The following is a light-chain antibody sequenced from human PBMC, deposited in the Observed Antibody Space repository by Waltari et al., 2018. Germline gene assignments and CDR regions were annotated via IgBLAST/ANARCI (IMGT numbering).Light chain of an antibody. V-gene: IGLV2-14*03. CDR3: SAYTSRGTLK. J-gene: IGLJ2*01. CDR2: DLT. Sequence: QSALTQPASVSGSPGQSITISCRGTSDHIVAYSYVTWYHQRPGQFPNLSIYDLTERPSGVSNRFSGSKSGSTASLTVSGLQAEDEGLFYCSAYTSRGTLKFGGGTRVTVL. CDR1: SDHIVAYSY.